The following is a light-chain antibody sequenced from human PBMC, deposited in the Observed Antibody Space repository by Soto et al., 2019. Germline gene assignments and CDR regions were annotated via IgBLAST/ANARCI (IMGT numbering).Light chain of an antibody. CDR2: DNN. J-gene: IGLJ1*01. CDR3: GTWDSSLSAYV. CDR1: SSNIGNNNY. V-gene: IGLV1-51*01. Sequence: QSVLTQPPSVSAAPGQRVTISCSGSSSNIGNNNYVSWYQQLPGTAPKLLIYDNNKRPSGIPDRFSGSKSGTSATLGITGLQTGDEADYYCGTWDSSLSAYVFGTGTKLTVL.